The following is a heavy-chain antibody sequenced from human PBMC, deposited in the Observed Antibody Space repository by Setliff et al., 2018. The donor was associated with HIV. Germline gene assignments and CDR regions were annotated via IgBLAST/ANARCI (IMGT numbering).Heavy chain of an antibody. D-gene: IGHD2-15*01. CDR2: IYKAGKT. V-gene: IGHV3-66*02. CDR3: AKCGGVTCYSASWYFDY. Sequence: GGSLRLSCEASGFRVTDTYMAWVRQAPGKGLEWVTLIYKAGKTYYADSVKGRFTISRDNSKNTLYLQMNSLRAEDTAVYYCAKCGGVTCYSASWYFDYWGQGTLVTVSS. J-gene: IGHJ4*02. CDR1: GFRVTDTY.